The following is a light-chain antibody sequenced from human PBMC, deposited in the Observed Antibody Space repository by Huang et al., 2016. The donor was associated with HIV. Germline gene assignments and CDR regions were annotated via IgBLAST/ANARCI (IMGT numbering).Light chain of an antibody. J-gene: IGKJ5*01. V-gene: IGKV2-28*01. CDR3: MQTLQIPIT. CDR2: LGR. Sequence: DIVMTQSPLTLPVTPGESASISCRSNQSLLYSNGYNYLDWYVQKTGQSPQILIYLGRHRASGVPDRFSVTGAGTNFTLRISSVEAEDVGVYYCMQTLQIPITFGQGTRLEIK. CDR1: QSLLYSNGYNY.